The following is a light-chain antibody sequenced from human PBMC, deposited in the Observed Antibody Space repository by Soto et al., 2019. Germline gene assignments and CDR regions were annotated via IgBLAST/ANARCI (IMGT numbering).Light chain of an antibody. V-gene: IGKV1-39*01. Sequence: DIQMTQSPSSLSASVGDRVTITCRASQSISSYLNWYQQKPGKAPKLLIYAASSLQSGVPSRFSGSGSGTDFTLTISRLEPEDFAVYHCQQYGSSPLTFGGGTKVEIK. CDR1: QSISSY. CDR3: QQYGSSPLT. CDR2: AAS. J-gene: IGKJ4*01.